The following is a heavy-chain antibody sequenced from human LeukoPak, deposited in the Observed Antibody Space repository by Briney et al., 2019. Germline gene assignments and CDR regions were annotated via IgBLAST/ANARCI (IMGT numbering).Heavy chain of an antibody. CDR3: ARELWSGYHH. CDR2: IKQDGSEK. CDR1: GFTLSSYW. J-gene: IGHJ5*02. D-gene: IGHD3-3*01. Sequence: GGSLRLSCAASGFTLSSYWMSWVRQAPGKGLEWVANIKQDGSEKYYVDSVKGRFTISRDNAKNSLYLQMNSLRAEDTAVYYCARELWSGYHHWGQGTLVTVSS. V-gene: IGHV3-7*01.